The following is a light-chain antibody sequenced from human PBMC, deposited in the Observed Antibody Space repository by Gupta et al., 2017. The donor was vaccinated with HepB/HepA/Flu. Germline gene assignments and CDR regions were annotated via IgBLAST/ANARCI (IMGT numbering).Light chain of an antibody. CDR3: TSYTSSSTLV. V-gene: IGLV2-14*01. CDR1: SSDVGGYNY. J-gene: IGLJ3*02. CDR2: DVS. Sequence: QSALTQPASVSGSPGQSITISCTGTSSDVGGYNYVSWYQQHPGKAPKLMIYDVSNRPSGVSNRSSGTTSGTTASLIISGHQAEDAADYYCTSYTSSSTLVFGGGTKLTVL.